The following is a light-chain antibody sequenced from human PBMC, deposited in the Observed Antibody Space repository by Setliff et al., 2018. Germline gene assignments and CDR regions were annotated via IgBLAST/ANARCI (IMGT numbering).Light chain of an antibody. Sequence: QSALPQPASVSGSPGQSITISCTGTSSDVGGYNYVSWYQQHPDKAPKLMIFDVSNRPSGVSNRFSGSKSGNTASLTISGLQAEDEADYYCGSYTSSSTQVFGTGTKVTVL. CDR1: SSDVGGYNY. CDR3: GSYTSSSTQV. J-gene: IGLJ1*01. CDR2: DVS. V-gene: IGLV2-14*03.